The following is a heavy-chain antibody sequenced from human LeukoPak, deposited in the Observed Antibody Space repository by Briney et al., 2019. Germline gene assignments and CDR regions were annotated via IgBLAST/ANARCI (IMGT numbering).Heavy chain of an antibody. CDR1: GFTFSDYY. CDR2: ISSSGSTI. J-gene: IGHJ2*01. CDR3: ARGLGSSFNWYFDL. D-gene: IGHD6-13*01. Sequence: GGSLRLSCAASGFTFSDYYMSWIRQAPGKGLEWVSYISSSGSTIYYADSVKGRFTISRDNAKNSLYLQMNSLRAEDAALYHCARGLGSSFNWYFDLWGRGTLVTVSS. V-gene: IGHV3-11*01.